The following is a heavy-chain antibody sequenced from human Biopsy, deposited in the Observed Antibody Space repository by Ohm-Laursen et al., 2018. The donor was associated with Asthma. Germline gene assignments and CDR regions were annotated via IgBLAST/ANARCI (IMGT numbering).Heavy chain of an antibody. CDR1: GFTFSDYP. J-gene: IGHJ3*02. D-gene: IGHD4-23*01. Sequence: SLRLSCAASGFTFSDYPMTWVRQAPGKGLEWVSSITGSGAITYYADSLKGRFTISRDKSENTLYLQMNSLRAEDTAVYYCARAYGGNFFSGAFDIWGQGTMVTVS. CDR3: ARAYGGNFFSGAFDI. CDR2: ITGSGAIT. V-gene: IGHV3-23*01.